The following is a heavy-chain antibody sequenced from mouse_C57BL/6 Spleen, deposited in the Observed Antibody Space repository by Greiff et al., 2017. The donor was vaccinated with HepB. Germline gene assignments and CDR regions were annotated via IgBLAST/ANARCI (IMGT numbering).Heavy chain of an antibody. D-gene: IGHD1-1*01. J-gene: IGHJ3*01. V-gene: IGHV1-50*01. CDR2: IDPSDSYT. CDR3: ARSRGYYYGSSATFAY. CDR1: GYTFTSYW. Sequence: VQLQQPGAELVKPGASVKLSCKASGYTFTSYWMQWVKQRPGQGLEWIGEIDPSDSYTNYNQKFKGKATLTVDTSSSTAYMQLSILTSEDSAVYYCARSRGYYYGSSATFAYWGQGTLVTVSA.